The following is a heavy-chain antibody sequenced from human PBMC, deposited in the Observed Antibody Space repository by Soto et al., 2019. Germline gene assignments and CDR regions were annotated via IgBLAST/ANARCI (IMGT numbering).Heavy chain of an antibody. D-gene: IGHD2-21*02. J-gene: IGHJ4*02. CDR2: INWNGGST. V-gene: IGHV3-20*04. CDR1: GFTFDDYG. CDR3: ARHLTAAVTANFDY. Sequence: SGGSLRLSCAASGFTFDDYGMSWVRQAPGKGLEWVSGINWNGGSTGYADSVKGRFTISRDNAKNSLYLQMNSLRAEDTALYYCARHLTAAVTANFDYWGQGTLVTVSS.